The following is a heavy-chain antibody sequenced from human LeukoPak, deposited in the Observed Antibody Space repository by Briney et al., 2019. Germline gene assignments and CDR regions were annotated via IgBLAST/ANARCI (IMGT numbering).Heavy chain of an antibody. CDR3: ARDDIVVVPAAMGFDY. D-gene: IGHD2-2*01. J-gene: IGHJ4*02. V-gene: IGHV1-18*04. CDR2: ISAYNGNT. CDR1: GYTFTRYG. Sequence: ASVKVSCKASGYTFTRYGISWVRQAPGQGLEWMGWISAYNGNTNYAQKLQGRVTMTTDTSTSTAYMELRSLRSDDTAVYYCARDDIVVVPAAMGFDYWGQETLVTVSS.